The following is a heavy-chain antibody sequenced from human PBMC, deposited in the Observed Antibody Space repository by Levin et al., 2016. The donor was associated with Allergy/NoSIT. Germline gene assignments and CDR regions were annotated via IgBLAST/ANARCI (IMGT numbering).Heavy chain of an antibody. V-gene: IGHV1-2*02. CDR3: ARDFPLDYGDYPNPC. D-gene: IGHD4-17*01. J-gene: IGHJ4*02. Sequence: ASVKVSCKASGYTFTGYYMHWVRQAPGQGLEWMGWINPNSGGTNYAQKFQGRVTMTRDTSISTAYMELSRLRSDDTAVYYCARDFPLDYGDYPNPCWGQGTLVTVSS. CDR1: GYTFTGYY. CDR2: INPNSGGT.